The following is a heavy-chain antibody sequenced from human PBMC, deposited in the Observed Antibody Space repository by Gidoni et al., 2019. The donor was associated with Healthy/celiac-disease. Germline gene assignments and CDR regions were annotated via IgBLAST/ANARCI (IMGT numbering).Heavy chain of an antibody. J-gene: IGHJ6*02. CDR2: IFSNDEK. CDR3: ARIPSTGTTHYYYGMDV. CDR1: GFSLSNARMG. D-gene: IGHD1-1*01. Sequence: QVTLKESGPVLVKPTETLTLTCTVSGFSLSNARMGVSWIRQPPGKALEWLAHIFSNDEKSYSTSLKSRLTISKDTSKSQVVLTMTNMDPVDTATYYCARIPSTGTTHYYYGMDVWGQGTTVTVSS. V-gene: IGHV2-26*01.